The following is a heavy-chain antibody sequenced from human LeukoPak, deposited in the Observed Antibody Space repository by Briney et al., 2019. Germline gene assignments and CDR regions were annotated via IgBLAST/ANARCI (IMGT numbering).Heavy chain of an antibody. J-gene: IGHJ6*04. CDR2: INPNSGGT. Sequence: ASAKVSCKASGYTFTGYYMHWVRQAPGQGLEWMGWINPNSGGTNYAQKFQGWVTMTRDTSISTAYMELSRLRSDDTAVYYCARDLGGTMVRGVIANYGMDVWGKGTTVTVSS. CDR3: ARDLGGTMVRGVIANYGMDV. V-gene: IGHV1-2*04. D-gene: IGHD3-10*01. CDR1: GYTFTGYY.